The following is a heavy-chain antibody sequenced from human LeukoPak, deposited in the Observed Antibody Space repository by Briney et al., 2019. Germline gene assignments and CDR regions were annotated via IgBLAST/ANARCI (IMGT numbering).Heavy chain of an antibody. D-gene: IGHD4-11*01. Sequence: PGGSLRLSCAASGFTFSSYAMPWVRQAPGKGLEWVAVISYDGSNKYYADSVKGRFTISRDNSKNTLYLQMNSLRAEDTAVYYCAREPTYSIPYYFDYWGQGTLVTVSS. CDR2: ISYDGSNK. CDR1: GFTFSSYA. CDR3: AREPTYSIPYYFDY. V-gene: IGHV3-30-3*01. J-gene: IGHJ4*02.